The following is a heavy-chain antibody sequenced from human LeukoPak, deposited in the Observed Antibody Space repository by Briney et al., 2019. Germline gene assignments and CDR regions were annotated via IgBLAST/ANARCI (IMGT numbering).Heavy chain of an antibody. CDR3: ARALITIFGVVKYNWFDP. Sequence: SVKVSCKASGGTFSSYAISWVRQAPGQGLEWMGGIIPIFGTANYAQKFQGRVTITADESMSTAYMELSSLRSEDTAVYYCARALITIFGVVKYNWFDPWGQGTLVTVSS. CDR1: GGTFSSYA. D-gene: IGHD3-3*01. J-gene: IGHJ5*02. CDR2: IIPIFGTA. V-gene: IGHV1-69*01.